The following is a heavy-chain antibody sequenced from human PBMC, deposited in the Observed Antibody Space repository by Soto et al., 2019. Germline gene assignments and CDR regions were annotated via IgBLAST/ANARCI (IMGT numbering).Heavy chain of an antibody. CDR3: VKDRDSNSWPSRDV. CDR2: ISPNSGNT. D-gene: IGHD3-22*01. J-gene: IGHJ6*02. V-gene: IGHV1-18*01. Sequence: QVHLVQSGAEVKKPGASVNVSCKTSGYTFTRNGISWVRQAPGQGLEWMGWISPNSGNTRYAQKLQDRVIMTTDTSTSTADMELRSPRSDDTAVYYCVKDRDSNSWPSRDVWGPGTTVTVSS. CDR1: GYTFTRNG.